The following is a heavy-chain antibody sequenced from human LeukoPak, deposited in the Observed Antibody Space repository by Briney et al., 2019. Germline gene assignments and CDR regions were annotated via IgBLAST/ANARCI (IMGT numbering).Heavy chain of an antibody. CDR1: GFSFSDYG. D-gene: IGHD6-19*01. Sequence: AGGSLRLSCAASGFSFSDYGMHWVRQAPGKGLEWVSSIPASGGSTYYADSVKGRFTISRDNSKNSLYLQMNSLRAEDTAVYYCAKESSGGWYFDYWGQGTLVTVSS. V-gene: IGHV3-23*01. CDR2: IPASGGST. J-gene: IGHJ4*02. CDR3: AKESSGGWYFDY.